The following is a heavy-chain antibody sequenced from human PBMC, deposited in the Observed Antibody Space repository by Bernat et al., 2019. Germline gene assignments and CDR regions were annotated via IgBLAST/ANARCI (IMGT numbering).Heavy chain of an antibody. CDR1: GGTFSSYT. V-gene: IGHV1-69*02. J-gene: IGHJ2*01. D-gene: IGHD6-6*01. Sequence: QVQLVQSGAEVKKPGSSVKVSCKASGGTFSSYTISWVRQAPGQGLEWMGRIIPILGIANYAQKFQGRVTITADKSTSTAYMELSSMRSEDTAVYYCARCIAARSVWYFDLWGRGTLVTVSS. CDR3: ARCIAARSVWYFDL. CDR2: IIPILGIA.